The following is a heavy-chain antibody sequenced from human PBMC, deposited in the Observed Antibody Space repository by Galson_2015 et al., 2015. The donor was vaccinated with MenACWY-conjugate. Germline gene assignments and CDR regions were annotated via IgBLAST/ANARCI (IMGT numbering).Heavy chain of an antibody. CDR3: ARKDGATYGYNDY. CDR2: ISTYGGST. D-gene: IGHD5-18*01. J-gene: IGHJ4*02. V-gene: IGHV3-64*02. Sequence: SLRLSCAGSGFIFTDYDMHWVRQAPGKGLEYVSAISTYGGSTYYADSVKGRFTISRDNSKNMLFLQMGSLRVEDTAVYYCARKDGATYGYNDYWGPGTLVTVSP. CDR1: GFIFTDYD.